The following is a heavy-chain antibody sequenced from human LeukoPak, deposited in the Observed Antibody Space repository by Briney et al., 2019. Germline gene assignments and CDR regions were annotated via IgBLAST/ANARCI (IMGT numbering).Heavy chain of an antibody. D-gene: IGHD4-17*01. CDR3: ASARHGDYVWDY. CDR1: GYSFTYW. Sequence: GESLKISCKGSGYSFTYWIGWVRQMPGKGLEWMGIIYSGDSHTKYSPSFQGRVTISADKSISTAYLQWSSLAASDTAMYYCASARHGDYVWDYWGQGTLVTVSS. V-gene: IGHV5-51*01. J-gene: IGHJ4*02. CDR2: IYSGDSHT.